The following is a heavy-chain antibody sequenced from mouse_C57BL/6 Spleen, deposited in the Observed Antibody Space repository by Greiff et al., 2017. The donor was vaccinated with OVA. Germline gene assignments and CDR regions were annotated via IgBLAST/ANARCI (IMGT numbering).Heavy chain of an antibody. CDR1: GYTFTDYY. D-gene: IGHD2-4*01. CDR2: INPNNGGT. V-gene: IGHV1-26*01. J-gene: IGHJ2*01. Sequence: EVQLQQSGPELVKPGASVKISCKASGYTFTDYYMNWVKQSHGKSLEWIGDINPNNGGTSYNQKFKGKATLTVDKSSSTAYMELRSLTSEDSAVYYCARGDDYGGGYYFDYWGQGTTLTVSS. CDR3: ARGDDYGGGYYFDY.